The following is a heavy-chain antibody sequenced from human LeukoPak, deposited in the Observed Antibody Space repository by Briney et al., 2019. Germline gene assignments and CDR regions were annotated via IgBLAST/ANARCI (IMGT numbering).Heavy chain of an antibody. J-gene: IGHJ3*02. CDR1: GFTFSSYG. V-gene: IGHV3-30*02. CDR2: IRYDGSNK. CDR3: ARWGLPEYCTNGVCYTGVRAFDI. D-gene: IGHD2-8*01. Sequence: QAGGSLRLSCAASGFTFSSYGMHWVRQAPGKGLKWVAFIRYDGSNKYYADSVKGRFTISRDNSKNTLYLQMNSLRAEDMAVYYCARWGLPEYCTNGVCYTGVRAFDIWGQGTMVTVSS.